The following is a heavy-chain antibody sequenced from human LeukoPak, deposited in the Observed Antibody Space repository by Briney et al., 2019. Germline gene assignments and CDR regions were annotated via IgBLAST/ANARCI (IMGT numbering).Heavy chain of an antibody. Sequence: SETLSLTCAVSGYSVGSAYYWVRIRQPPGKGLEWIGTISHNGNAYYNPSLKSRLAMSVETSKNQFSLHLHSVTAADTAVYFCARDPNWDSWFDPWGQGALVTVSS. D-gene: IGHD3-16*01. CDR2: ISHNGNA. V-gene: IGHV4-38-2*02. CDR3: ARDPNWDSWFDP. CDR1: GYSVGSAYY. J-gene: IGHJ5*02.